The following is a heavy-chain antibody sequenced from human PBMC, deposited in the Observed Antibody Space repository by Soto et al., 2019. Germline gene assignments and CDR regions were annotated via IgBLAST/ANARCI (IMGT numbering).Heavy chain of an antibody. D-gene: IGHD4-17*01. CDR2: ISSSSSYI. V-gene: IGHV3-21*01. CDR1: GFTFSSYS. J-gene: IGHJ5*02. CDR3: AREGGSYGDYQFDP. Sequence: GGSLRLSCAASGFTFSSYSMNWVRQAPGKGLEWVSSISSSSSYIYYADSVKGRFTISRDNAKNSLYLQMNSLRAEDTAVYYCAREGGSYGDYQFDPWGQGTLVTVSS.